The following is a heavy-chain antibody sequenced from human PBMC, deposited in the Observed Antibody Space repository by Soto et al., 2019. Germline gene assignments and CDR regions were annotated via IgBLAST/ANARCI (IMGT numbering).Heavy chain of an antibody. J-gene: IGHJ4*02. CDR2: IYPTGST. D-gene: IGHD1-7*01. CDR3: ARDREVTGNYDALSID. Sequence: GGSLRLSCAASGFTVSNNFMTWVRQAPGKGLEWASVIYPTGSTYYADSVKGRFTISRDNSKNTLFLQMNSLRGEDTAVYYCARDREVTGNYDALSIDWGQGTLVTVSS. CDR1: GFTVSNNF. V-gene: IGHV3-66*01.